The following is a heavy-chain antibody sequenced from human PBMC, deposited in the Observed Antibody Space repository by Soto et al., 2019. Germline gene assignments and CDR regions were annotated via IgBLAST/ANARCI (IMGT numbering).Heavy chain of an antibody. CDR2: INHSGRT. Sequence: SETLSLTCAVYGGSFSGYYWSWIRQPPGKGLEWIGEINHSGRTNYNPSLKSRVTISVDTSKNQFSLKLSSVTAADTAVYYCARQRRLGIAVAGTLNYYYGMDVWGQGTTVTVSS. CDR1: GGSFSGYY. CDR3: ARQRRLGIAVAGTLNYYYGMDV. D-gene: IGHD6-19*01. J-gene: IGHJ6*02. V-gene: IGHV4-34*01.